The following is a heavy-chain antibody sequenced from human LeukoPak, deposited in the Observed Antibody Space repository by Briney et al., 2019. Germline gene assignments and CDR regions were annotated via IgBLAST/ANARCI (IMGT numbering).Heavy chain of an antibody. D-gene: IGHD6-13*01. J-gene: IGHJ4*02. CDR1: GGTFSNYP. CDR2: IIPIFGTA. V-gene: IGHV1-69*13. Sequence: SVKVSCKASGGTFSNYPISWVRQAPGQGLEWMGGIIPIFGTANYAQKFQGRVTITADESTSTDYMELSSLRSEDTAVYYCGRGDSSRWSAGVDYWGQGTLVTVSS. CDR3: GRGDSSRWSAGVDY.